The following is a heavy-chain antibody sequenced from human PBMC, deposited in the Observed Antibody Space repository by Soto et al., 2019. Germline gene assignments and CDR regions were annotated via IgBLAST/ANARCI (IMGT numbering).Heavy chain of an antibody. CDR1: GGSISSGGYY. V-gene: IGHV4-31*03. CDR2: IYYSGST. Sequence: QVQLQESGPGLVKPSQTLSLTCTVSGGSISSGGYYWSWIRQHPGKGLEWIGYIYYSGSTYYNPSLKSRVTISVDTSKNQFSLKLSSVTAADTAVYYCARGTFRPGAYNWFDPWGQGTLVTVSS. CDR3: ARGTFRPGAYNWFDP. J-gene: IGHJ5*02. D-gene: IGHD2-2*01.